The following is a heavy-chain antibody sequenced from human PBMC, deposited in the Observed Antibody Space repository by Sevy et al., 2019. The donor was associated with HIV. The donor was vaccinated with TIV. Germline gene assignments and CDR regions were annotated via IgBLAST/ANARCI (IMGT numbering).Heavy chain of an antibody. Sequence: GGSLRLSCAASGFTFDDYGTSWVRQAPGKGLEWVSGINWNGGSTGYADSVKGRFTISRDNAKNSLYLQMNSLRAEDTALYYCARDGNYYDSSGQGYWGQGTLVTVSS. CDR2: INWNGGST. V-gene: IGHV3-20*04. D-gene: IGHD3-22*01. CDR1: GFTFDDYG. J-gene: IGHJ4*02. CDR3: ARDGNYYDSSGQGY.